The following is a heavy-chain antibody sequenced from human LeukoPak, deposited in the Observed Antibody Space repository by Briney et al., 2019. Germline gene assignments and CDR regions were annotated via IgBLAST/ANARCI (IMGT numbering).Heavy chain of an antibody. D-gene: IGHD2-8*01. CDR1: GYSFIDYW. CDR2: IYPGDSDS. V-gene: IGHV5-51*01. CDR3: ARSKGVSFDS. Sequence: GESLKISCKASGYSFIDYWIGWVRQTPAKGLEWMAIIYPGDSDSRYTYSPSFQGQVTISADKSISTTYLQWSSLKASDTAMYFFARSKGVSFDSWGQGTPVTVSS. J-gene: IGHJ4*02.